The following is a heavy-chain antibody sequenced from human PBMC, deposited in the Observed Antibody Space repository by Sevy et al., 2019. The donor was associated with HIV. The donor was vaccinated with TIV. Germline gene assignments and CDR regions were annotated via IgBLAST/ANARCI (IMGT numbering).Heavy chain of an antibody. CDR2: ISHDGINE. CDR1: GFSFSYYG. Sequence: GGSLRLSCIGSGFSFSYYGIHWVRQSPGKGLDWVALISHDGINEYYADSVKGRFNIYRDNSKNTVYLEMNSLRNEDTAIYFCANAYSGSYSHSYLYALDVWGQGTTVTVSS. CDR3: ANAYSGSYSHSYLYALDV. V-gene: IGHV3-30*18. J-gene: IGHJ6*02. D-gene: IGHD1-26*01.